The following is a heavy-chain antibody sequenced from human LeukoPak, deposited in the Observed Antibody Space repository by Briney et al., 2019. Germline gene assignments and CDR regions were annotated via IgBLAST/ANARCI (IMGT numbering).Heavy chain of an antibody. CDR1: GYTFTSYG. CDR3: ARDFYSITIFGVATSDNWFDP. CDR2: ISAYKGNT. Sequence: ASVKVSCKASGYTFTSYGISWVRQAPGQGLEWMGWISAYKGNTNYAQKLQGRVTMTTDTSTSTAHMELRSLRSDDTAVYYCARDFYSITIFGVATSDNWFDPWGQGTLVTVSS. D-gene: IGHD3-3*01. J-gene: IGHJ5*02. V-gene: IGHV1-18*01.